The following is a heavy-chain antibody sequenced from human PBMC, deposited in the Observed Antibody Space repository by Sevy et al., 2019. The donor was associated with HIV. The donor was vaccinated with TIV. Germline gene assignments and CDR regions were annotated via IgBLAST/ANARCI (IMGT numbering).Heavy chain of an antibody. CDR2: IYYSGST. CDR1: GGSISSSSYY. J-gene: IGHJ6*03. D-gene: IGHD6-13*01. V-gene: IGHV4-39*01. Sequence: SETLSLTCTVSGGSISSSSYYWGWIRQPPGKGLEWIGSIYYSGSTYYNPSLKSRVTISVHTSKNQFSLKLSSVTAADTAVYYCARVEMGSSYYYYYMDVWGKGTTVTVSS. CDR3: ARVEMGSSYYYYYMDV.